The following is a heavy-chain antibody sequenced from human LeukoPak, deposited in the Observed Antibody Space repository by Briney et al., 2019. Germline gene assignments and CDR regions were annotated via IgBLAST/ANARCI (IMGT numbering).Heavy chain of an antibody. CDR3: TRAPPGMTMMTDY. CDR1: GYTFTSNY. D-gene: IGHD3-22*01. CDR2: IYPRDGST. J-gene: IGHJ4*02. Sequence: ASVKVSCKASGYTFTSNYIHWVRQAPGQGLEWMGMIYPRDGSTSYAQKFQGRVTMTTDTSTSVAYMELRSLTSDDTAVYYCTRAPPGMTMMTDYWGQGTLVTVSS. V-gene: IGHV1-46*01.